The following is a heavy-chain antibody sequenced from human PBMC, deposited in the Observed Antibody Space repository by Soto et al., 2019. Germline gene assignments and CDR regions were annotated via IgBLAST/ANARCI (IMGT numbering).Heavy chain of an antibody. Sequence: QGQLVQSVGEVKKPGASLKVSCKSSGYNFILHGISRVRQAPGQGLEWMGWISAYNGNTNYAQNFQDRVTMTTDPSTSTVNMELRSLRSDDTAVYYCARVWYDGNSGAFDIWGQGTKVTVSS. J-gene: IGHJ3*02. CDR2: ISAYNGNT. CDR3: ARVWYDGNSGAFDI. D-gene: IGHD3-10*01. V-gene: IGHV1-18*01. CDR1: GYNFILHG.